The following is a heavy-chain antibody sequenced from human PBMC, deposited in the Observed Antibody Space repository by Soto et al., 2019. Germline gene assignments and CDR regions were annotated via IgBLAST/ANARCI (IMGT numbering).Heavy chain of an antibody. D-gene: IGHD1-26*01. J-gene: IGHJ6*02. Sequence: GGSLRLSCAASGFTFSSYNMNWVRQAPGKGLEWVSYISSSSSTIYYADSVKGRFTISRDNAKNSLYLQMNSLRDEDTAVYYCARDPPPRWELALNSANGMDVWGQGTTVTVSS. V-gene: IGHV3-48*02. CDR1: GFTFSSYN. CDR2: ISSSSSTI. CDR3: ARDPPPRWELALNSANGMDV.